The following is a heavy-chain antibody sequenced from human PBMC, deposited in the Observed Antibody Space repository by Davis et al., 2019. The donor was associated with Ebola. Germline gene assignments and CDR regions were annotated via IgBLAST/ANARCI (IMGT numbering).Heavy chain of an antibody. CDR1: GFNFKTYS. Sequence: GGSLRLSCAASGFNFKTYSMNWVRQAPGKGLEWVSSISYSNTYTLYADSVQGRFTVSRDDAQNSVYLEMNSLRLEDTAIYYCARADDIYGDYGVDYWGQGVLVTVSS. CDR3: ARADDIYGDYGVDY. V-gene: IGHV3-21*06. CDR2: ISYSNTYT. D-gene: IGHD4-17*01. J-gene: IGHJ4*02.